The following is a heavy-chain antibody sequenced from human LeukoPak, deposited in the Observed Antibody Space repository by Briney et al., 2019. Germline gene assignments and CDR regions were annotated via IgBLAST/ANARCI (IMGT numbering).Heavy chain of an antibody. CDR3: AREVHCSGGSCYSYGYYYYYMDV. J-gene: IGHJ6*03. CDR2: NYTSGST. D-gene: IGHD2-15*01. V-gene: IGHV4-61*02. Sequence: SQTLSLTCTVSGGSISSGSYYWSWIRQPAGKGLEWIGRNYTSGSTNYNPSLKSRVTMSVDTSKNQFSLKLSSVTAADTAVYYCAREVHCSGGSCYSYGYYYYYMDVWGKGTTVTISS. CDR1: GGSISSGSYY.